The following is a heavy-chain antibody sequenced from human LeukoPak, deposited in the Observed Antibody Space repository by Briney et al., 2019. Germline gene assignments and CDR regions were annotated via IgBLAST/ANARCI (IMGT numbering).Heavy chain of an antibody. V-gene: IGHV4-59*01. CDR3: ARALDPNSGCWNRLFDY. D-gene: IGHD6-19*01. CDR1: GGSISGYY. Sequence: SETLSITRTVSGGSISGYYWSWTWQPPGKGLDWIGYIYYSGSTNYNPSLKSRVTISVDTSKNQFSLKLSSVTAADTAVYYCARALDPNSGCWNRLFDYWGQGTQVTVSS. J-gene: IGHJ4*02. CDR2: IYYSGST.